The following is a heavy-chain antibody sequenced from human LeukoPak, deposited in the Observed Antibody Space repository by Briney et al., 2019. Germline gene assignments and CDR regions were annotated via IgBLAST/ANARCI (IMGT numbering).Heavy chain of an antibody. D-gene: IGHD6-13*01. J-gene: IGHJ4*02. CDR3: AKDAAGPEY. CDR1: GFTFSTYA. CDR2: ISGSGGTT. Sequence: PGGSLRLSCAASGFTFSTYAMTWVRQAPGKGLEWVSAISGSGGTTYYADSVKGRFTISRDNSRNTLYLQMNSLRAEDTAVYYCAKDAAGPEYWGQGTLVTVSS. V-gene: IGHV3-23*01.